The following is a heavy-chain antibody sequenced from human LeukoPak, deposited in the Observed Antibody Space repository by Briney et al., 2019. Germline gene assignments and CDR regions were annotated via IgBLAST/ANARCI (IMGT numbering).Heavy chain of an antibody. D-gene: IGHD3-3*01. J-gene: IGHJ4*02. CDR1: GGIFSSYA. V-gene: IGHV1-69*01. CDR3: ARNGDKYYDFWSAYYTGYFDY. Sequence: SVKVSCKASGGIFSSYAISWVRQAPGQGLEWMGGIIPIVGTANYAQKFQGRVTITADESTSTAYMELSSLRSEDTAVYYCARNGDKYYDFWSAYYTGYFDYWGQGTLVTVSS. CDR2: IIPIVGTA.